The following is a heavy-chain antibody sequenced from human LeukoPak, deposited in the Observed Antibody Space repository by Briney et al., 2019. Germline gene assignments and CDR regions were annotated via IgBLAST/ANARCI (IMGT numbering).Heavy chain of an antibody. D-gene: IGHD1-26*01. J-gene: IGHJ4*02. V-gene: IGHV3-48*02. Sequence: PGRSLSLSCAVSGFIFSSYSMNWVRQAPGKGLEWVSHITASGTAMFYADSVKGRFTISRDNAKNSLYLQMNSLRDEDTAVYYCASSGSYRFDYWGQGTLVTVSS. CDR2: ITASGTAM. CDR3: ASSGSYRFDY. CDR1: GFIFSSYS.